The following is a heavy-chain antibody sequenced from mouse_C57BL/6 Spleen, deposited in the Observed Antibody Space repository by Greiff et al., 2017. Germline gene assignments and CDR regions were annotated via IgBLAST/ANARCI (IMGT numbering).Heavy chain of an antibody. CDR2: IDPSDSYT. CDR1: GYTFTSYW. CDR3: ARTGEDFDY. Sequence: QVQLQQPGAELVMPGASVKLSCKASGYTFTSYWMHWVKQRPGQGLEWIGEIDPSDSYTNYNQKFKGQSTLTVDKSSSTAYMQRSSLTSEDSAVYYCARTGEDFDYWGQGTTLTVSS. J-gene: IGHJ2*01. V-gene: IGHV1-69*01.